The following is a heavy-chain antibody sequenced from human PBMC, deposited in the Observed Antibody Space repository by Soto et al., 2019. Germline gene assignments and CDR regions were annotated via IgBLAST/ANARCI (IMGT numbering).Heavy chain of an antibody. CDR2: ISPNGGAT. CDR3: AKKVMARKTAGLYYYYYYGMDV. CDR1: GFTFSSFA. D-gene: IGHD3-16*01. Sequence: PGGSLRLACAASGFTFSSFAMSWVRQAPGKGLEWVSAISPNGGATYYADSVKGRFTISRDNSKNTLYLQMNSLRAEDTAVYYCAKKVMARKTAGLYYYYYYGMDVWGQGTTVTVSS. V-gene: IGHV3-23*01. J-gene: IGHJ6*02.